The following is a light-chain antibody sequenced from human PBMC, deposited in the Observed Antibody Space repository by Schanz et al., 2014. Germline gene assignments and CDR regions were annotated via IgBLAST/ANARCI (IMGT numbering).Light chain of an antibody. CDR2: EGS. CDR3: SSYTSSSTLE. CDR1: SSDVGSYNL. Sequence: QSALTQPASVSGSPGQSITISCTGTSSDVGSYNLVSWYQQHPGKAPKLMIYEGSKRPSGVSGRFSGSKSGNTASLTISGLQAEDEADYYCSSYTSSSTLEFGGGTKLTVL. J-gene: IGLJ2*01. V-gene: IGLV2-14*02.